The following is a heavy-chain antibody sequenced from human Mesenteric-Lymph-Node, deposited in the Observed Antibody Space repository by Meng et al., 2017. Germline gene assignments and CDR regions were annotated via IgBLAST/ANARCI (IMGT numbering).Heavy chain of an antibody. CDR2: ISSSSNYI. D-gene: IGHD5-18*01. J-gene: IGHJ4*02. Sequence: EVQLVESGGGLLKLGGSLSLSCAAPGFTFSSYTMNWVRRAPGKGLEWVSSISSSSNYIYSADSVKGRFTISRDNAKNSLYLQMNSLRAEDTAVYYCARDTPGLLFDYWGQGTLVTVSS. CDR3: ARDTPGLLFDY. V-gene: IGHV3-21*01. CDR1: GFTFSSYT.